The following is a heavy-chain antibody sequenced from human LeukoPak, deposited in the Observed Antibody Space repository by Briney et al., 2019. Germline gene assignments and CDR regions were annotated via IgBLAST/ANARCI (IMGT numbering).Heavy chain of an antibody. CDR2: ISGSGGST. Sequence: GGSLRLSCAASGFTFSSYAMSWVRQAPGKGLEWVSAISGSGGSTYYADSVKGRFTISRDNSKNTLYLQMNSLRAEDTAVYYCAKDPLWVVVVPAAPDFDYWGQGTLATVSS. J-gene: IGHJ4*02. D-gene: IGHD2-2*01. CDR3: AKDPLWVVVVPAAPDFDY. CDR1: GFTFSSYA. V-gene: IGHV3-23*01.